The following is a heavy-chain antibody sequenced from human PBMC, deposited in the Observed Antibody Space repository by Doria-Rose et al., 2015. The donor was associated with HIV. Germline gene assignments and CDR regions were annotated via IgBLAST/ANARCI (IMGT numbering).Heavy chain of an antibody. CDR2: IFSDDER. CDR3: ARIKSSRWYHKYYFDF. Sequence: QVTLKESGPVLVKPTETLTLTCTVSGVSLSSPGMGVSWIRQPPGEALEWLANIFSDDERSYKTSLKSRLTISRRTSKSQVVLTMTDMDPVDTATYYCARIKSSRWYHKYYFDFWGQGTLVIVSA. D-gene: IGHD6-13*01. J-gene: IGHJ4*02. V-gene: IGHV2-26*01. CDR1: GVSLSSPGMG.